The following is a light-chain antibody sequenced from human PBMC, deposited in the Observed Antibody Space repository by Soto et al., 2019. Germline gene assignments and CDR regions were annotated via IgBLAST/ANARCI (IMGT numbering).Light chain of an antibody. CDR2: DVS. Sequence: DIQMTQSPSTLSASVGDKVTITCRASQSINAWLAWYQQKPGKAPKLLIYDVSTLDSGVPSRFSGSASGTEFTLTINNLESADFANYYCQQYHRYSTFGQGTKVDIK. V-gene: IGKV1-5*01. J-gene: IGKJ1*01. CDR1: QSINAW. CDR3: QQYHRYST.